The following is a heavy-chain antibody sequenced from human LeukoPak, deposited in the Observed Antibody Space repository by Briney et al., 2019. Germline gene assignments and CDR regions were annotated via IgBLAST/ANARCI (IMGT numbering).Heavy chain of an antibody. Sequence: GGSLRLSCVASGFTFDSYGMNWVRQAPGKGLEWISSISSSSTYIYYADSVKGRFTISRDNAKNSLYLQMNSLRAEDTAVYYCARAYCSSTRCSYYFDSWDQGTLVTVSS. CDR3: ARAYCSSTRCSYYFDS. CDR2: ISSSSTYI. V-gene: IGHV3-21*01. J-gene: IGHJ4*02. CDR1: GFTFDSYG. D-gene: IGHD2-2*01.